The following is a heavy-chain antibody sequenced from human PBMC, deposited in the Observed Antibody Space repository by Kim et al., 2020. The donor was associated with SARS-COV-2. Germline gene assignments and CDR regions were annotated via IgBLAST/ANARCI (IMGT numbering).Heavy chain of an antibody. Sequence: GGSLRLSCAASGFTFSSYGMHWVRQAPGKGLEWVAVISYDGSNKYYADSVKGRFTISRDNSKNTLYLQMNSLRAEDTAVYYCAKPSVITMIVVVSDAFDIWGQGTMVTVSS. CDR2: ISYDGSNK. D-gene: IGHD3-22*01. CDR3: AKPSVITMIVVVSDAFDI. J-gene: IGHJ3*02. V-gene: IGHV3-30*18. CDR1: GFTFSSYG.